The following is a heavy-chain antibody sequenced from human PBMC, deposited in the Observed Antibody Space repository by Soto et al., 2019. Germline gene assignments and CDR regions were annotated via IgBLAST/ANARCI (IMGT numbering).Heavy chain of an antibody. V-gene: IGHV3-33*01. J-gene: IGHJ4*02. CDR1: GFTFSSYG. CDR2: IWYDGSNK. CDR3: ARAYSNSWYYFDY. Sequence: GGFLRLSCAASGFTFSSYGMYWVRQAPGKGLEWVALIWYDGSNKYYVDSVKGRFTISRDNSKNTLYLQMNSLKAEDTAVYYCARAYSNSWYYFDYWGQGTLVTVSS. D-gene: IGHD6-13*01.